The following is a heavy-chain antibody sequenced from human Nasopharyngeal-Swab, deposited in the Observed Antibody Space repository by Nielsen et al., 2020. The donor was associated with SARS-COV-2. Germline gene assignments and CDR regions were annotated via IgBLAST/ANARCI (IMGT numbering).Heavy chain of an antibody. D-gene: IGHD4-17*01. J-gene: IGHJ4*02. CDR1: GGSISNYH. CDR3: ARRGGGYGDFLDY. Sequence: SETLSLTCSVSGGSISNYHWNWIRQPPGKGLEWIGYIYYSGSTNYNPPLKSRVTISVDTSKNQFSLKLSAVPAADTAVYYCARRGGGYGDFLDYWGQGTLVTVSS. CDR2: IYYSGST. V-gene: IGHV4-59*08.